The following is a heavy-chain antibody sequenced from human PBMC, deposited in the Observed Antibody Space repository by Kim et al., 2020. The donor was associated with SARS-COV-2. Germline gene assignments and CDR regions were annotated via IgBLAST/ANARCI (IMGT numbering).Heavy chain of an antibody. J-gene: IGHJ6*02. CDR1: GYTFTSYA. CDR2: INAGNGNT. V-gene: IGHV1-3*01. CDR3: ARDYCSSTSCKNYYYYGMDV. Sequence: ASVKVSCKASGYTFTSYAMHWVRQAPGQRLEWMGWINAGNGNTKYSQKFQGRVTITRDTSASTAYMELSSLRSEDTAVYYCARDYCSSTSCKNYYYYGMDVWGQGTTVTVSS. D-gene: IGHD2-2*01.